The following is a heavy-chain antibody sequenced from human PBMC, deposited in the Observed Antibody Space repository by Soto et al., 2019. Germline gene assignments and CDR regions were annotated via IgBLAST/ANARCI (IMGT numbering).Heavy chain of an antibody. Sequence: ASVKVSCKASGYTFTSYDINWVRQATGQGLEWMGWMNPNSGNTGYAQKFQGRVTMTRNTSISTAYMELSSLRSEDTAVYYCAARLGIYWSGYSQDAFDIWGQGTMVPVSS. CDR1: GYTFTSYD. CDR2: MNPNSGNT. CDR3: AARLGIYWSGYSQDAFDI. V-gene: IGHV1-8*01. J-gene: IGHJ3*02. D-gene: IGHD3-3*01.